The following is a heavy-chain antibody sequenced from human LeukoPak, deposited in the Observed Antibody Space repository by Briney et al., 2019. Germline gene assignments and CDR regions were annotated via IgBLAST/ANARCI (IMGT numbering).Heavy chain of an antibody. V-gene: IGHV4-59*08. J-gene: IGHJ4*02. CDR2: IYHSGDT. CDR1: GGSISSSY. Sequence: SETLSLTCAVSGGSISSSYWSWIRQPPGKGLEWIGYIYHSGDTNSNPSLKSRVTISMDTSKNQFSLKLSSVAAADTAVYYCARHNFARPFDYWGQGTQVTVSS. CDR3: ARHNFARPFDY. D-gene: IGHD6-6*01.